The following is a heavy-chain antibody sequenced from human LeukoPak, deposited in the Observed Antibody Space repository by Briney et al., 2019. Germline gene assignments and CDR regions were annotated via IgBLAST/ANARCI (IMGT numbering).Heavy chain of an antibody. D-gene: IGHD5-12*01. CDR2: ISGSGGST. V-gene: IGHV3-23*01. CDR3: AKDQGGYSGYDYYY. CDR1: GFTFSSYA. J-gene: IGHJ4*02. Sequence: GGSLRLSCAASGFTFSSYAMSWVRQAPGKGLEWSPAISGSGGSTYYADSVKGRFTISRDNSKNTLYLQMNSLRAEDTAVYYCAKDQGGYSGYDYYYWGQGTLVTVSS.